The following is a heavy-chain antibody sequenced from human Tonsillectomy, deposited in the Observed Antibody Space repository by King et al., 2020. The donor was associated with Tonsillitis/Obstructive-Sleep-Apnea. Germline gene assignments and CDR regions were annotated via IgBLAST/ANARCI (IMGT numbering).Heavy chain of an antibody. V-gene: IGHV3-49*05. Sequence: VQLVESGGGLVKPGRSLRLSCTASGFTFGNYGMSWFRQAPGRGREWVGFIRNEAYGGTTEYAASVKGRFTISQDDSKSIAYLQMNSLETEDTAVYYCTKEDDYALDWGHGTRVTVSS. CDR1: GFTFGNYG. CDR3: TKEDDYALD. CDR2: IRNEAYGGTT. J-gene: IGHJ4*01. D-gene: IGHD4-17*01.